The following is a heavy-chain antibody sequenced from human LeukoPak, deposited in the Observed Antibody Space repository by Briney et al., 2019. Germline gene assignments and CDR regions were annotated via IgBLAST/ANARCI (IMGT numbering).Heavy chain of an antibody. CDR1: GGSISSYY. J-gene: IGHJ4*02. Sequence: TSSETLSLTCTVSGGSISSYYWNWIRQPPGKGLEWIGYIYHSGSTYYNPSLKSRVTISVDRSKNQFSLKLSSVTAADTAVYYCARINVLLWYYDYWSQGTLVTVSS. D-gene: IGHD3-10*01. CDR3: ARINVLLWYYDY. CDR2: IYHSGST. V-gene: IGHV4-59*12.